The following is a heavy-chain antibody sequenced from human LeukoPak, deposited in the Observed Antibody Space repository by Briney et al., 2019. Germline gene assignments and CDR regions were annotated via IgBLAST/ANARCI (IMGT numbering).Heavy chain of an antibody. Sequence: PSETLSLTCAVYGGSFSGYYWSWIRQPPGKGLEWIGEINRSGSTNYNPSLKSRVTLSVDTSKNQFSLKLSSVTAADTAVYYCARAPGVGDYGDYWGQGTLVTVSS. V-gene: IGHV4-34*01. D-gene: IGHD4-17*01. CDR1: GGSFSGYY. J-gene: IGHJ4*02. CDR2: INRSGST. CDR3: ARAPGVGDYGDY.